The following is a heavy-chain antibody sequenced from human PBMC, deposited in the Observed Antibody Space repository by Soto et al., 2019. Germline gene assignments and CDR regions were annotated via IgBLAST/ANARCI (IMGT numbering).Heavy chain of an antibody. D-gene: IGHD6-19*01. V-gene: IGHV4-34*01. CDR3: AREVGPVLAVAGTFDY. Sequence: QVQLQQWGAGLLKPSATLSLTCAVYGGSFSGYYWSWIRQPPGKGLEGIGEINHSGSTNYNPSLKSRATIAVDTSKSQFSLKLSSVTAADTAGYYCAREVGPVLAVAGTFDYWGQGTLVTVSS. CDR1: GGSFSGYY. J-gene: IGHJ4*02. CDR2: INHSGST.